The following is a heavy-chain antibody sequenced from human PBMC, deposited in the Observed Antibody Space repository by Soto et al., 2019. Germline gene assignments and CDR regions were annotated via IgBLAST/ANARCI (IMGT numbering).Heavy chain of an antibody. D-gene: IGHD6-13*01. CDR3: VKDKVAAAGFDY. CDR2: ISYEGSEK. V-gene: IGHV3-30*18. J-gene: IGHJ4*02. Sequence: QVHLVESGGGVVQPGRSLRLSCAASGFTFSNNGMHWVRQAPGKGLEWMGVISYEGSEKYYAGSVKGRFTISRDNSKNTLYLQIDTLRAEDTAIYYCVKDKVAAAGFDYWGQGILVTVSS. CDR1: GFTFSNNG.